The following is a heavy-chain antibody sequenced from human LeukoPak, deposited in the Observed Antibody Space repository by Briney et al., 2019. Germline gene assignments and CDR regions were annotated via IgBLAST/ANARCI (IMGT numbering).Heavy chain of an antibody. CDR2: ISGSGGST. V-gene: IGHV3-23*01. D-gene: IGHD6-19*01. Sequence: GGSLRLSCAASGFTFSSYAMSWVRQAPGKGLEWVSAISGSGGSTYYADSVKGRFTISRDNSKNTLYLQMNSLRAEDTAVYYCAKCSSGWTGPTYEDWFDPWGQGTLVTVSS. CDR1: GFTFSSYA. CDR3: AKCSSGWTGPTYEDWFDP. J-gene: IGHJ5*02.